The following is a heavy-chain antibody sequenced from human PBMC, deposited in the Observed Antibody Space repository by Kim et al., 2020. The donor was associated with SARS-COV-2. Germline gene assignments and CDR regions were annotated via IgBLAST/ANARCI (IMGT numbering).Heavy chain of an antibody. CDR1: GYTFTGYY. V-gene: IGHV1-2*06. CDR2: INPNSGGT. J-gene: IGHJ5*02. CDR3: ARARAYSSSSRAYNWFDP. Sequence: ASVKVSCKASGYTFTGYYMHWVRQAPGQGLEWMGRINPNSGGTNYAQKFQGRVTMTRDTSISTAYMELSRLRSDDTAVNYCARARAYSSSSRAYNWFDPWGQGTLVTVSS. D-gene: IGHD6-13*01.